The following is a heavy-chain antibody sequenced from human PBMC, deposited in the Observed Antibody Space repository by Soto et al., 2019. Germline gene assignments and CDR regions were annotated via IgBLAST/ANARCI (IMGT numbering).Heavy chain of an antibody. D-gene: IGHD2-21*02. J-gene: IGHJ4*02. V-gene: IGHV3-7*05. CDR2: IYQTGGGI. Sequence: GGSLRLSCAASGFTLSTYWMSWVRQAPGKGLEWVANIYQTGGGINYVDSVKGRFTISKDSAKNSVFLQMNSLRAEDTAVYYCSRIDGGNFGFHEYWGQGTLVTVSS. CDR3: SRIDGGNFGFHEY. CDR1: GFTLSTYW.